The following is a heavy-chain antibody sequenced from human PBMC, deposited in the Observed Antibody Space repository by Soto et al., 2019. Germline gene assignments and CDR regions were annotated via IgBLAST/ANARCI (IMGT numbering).Heavy chain of an antibody. CDR3: ARDWPGIGYYYYGMDV. CDR1: GGSVSSGSYY. CDR2: IYYSGST. V-gene: IGHV4-61*01. D-gene: IGHD6-13*01. J-gene: IGHJ6*02. Sequence: RSLTFTVSGGSVSSGSYYWSWIRQPPGKGLEWIGYIYYSGSTNYNPSLKSRVTISVDTSKNQFSLKLSSVTAADTAVYYCARDWPGIGYYYYGMDVWVQGTTVTVSS.